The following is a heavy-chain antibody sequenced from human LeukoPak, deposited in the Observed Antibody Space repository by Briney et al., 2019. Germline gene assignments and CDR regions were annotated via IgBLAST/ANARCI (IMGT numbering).Heavy chain of an antibody. CDR1: GGSISSGSYY. V-gene: IGHV4-61*02. J-gene: IGHJ4*02. Sequence: SETLSLTCTVSGGSISSGSYYWSWIRQPAGKGLEWIGRIHTSGSTNYNPSLKSRVTISVDTSKNQFSLKLSSVTAADTAVYCCARDRSMIVTNWGQGTLVTVSS. CDR2: IHTSGST. CDR3: ARDRSMIVTN. D-gene: IGHD3-22*01.